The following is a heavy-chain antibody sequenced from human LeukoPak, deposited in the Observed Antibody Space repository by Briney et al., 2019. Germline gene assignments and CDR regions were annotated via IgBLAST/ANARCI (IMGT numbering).Heavy chain of an antibody. CDR1: GGSISSYY. CDR2: IHYTGST. D-gene: IGHD3-22*01. V-gene: IGHV4-59*01. CDR3: ARDGASGYYYY. J-gene: IGHJ4*02. Sequence: SETLSLTCTVSGGSISSYYWSWIRQSPGKGLECIGYIHYTGSTNYNPSLKSRVTISVETSKNQFSLKLSSVTAADTAVYYCARDGASGYYYYWGQGTLVTVSS.